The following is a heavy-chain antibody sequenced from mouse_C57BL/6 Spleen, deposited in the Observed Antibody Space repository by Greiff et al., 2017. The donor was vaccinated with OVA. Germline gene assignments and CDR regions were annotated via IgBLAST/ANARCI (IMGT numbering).Heavy chain of an antibody. J-gene: IGHJ4*01. D-gene: IGHD2-10*01. CDR1: GFTFSDYG. V-gene: IGHV5-17*01. CDR3: ARKEKPTTVKGDAMDY. Sequence: EVQGVESGGGLVKPGGSLKLSCAASGFTFSDYGMHWVRQAPEKGLEWVAYISSGSSTIYYADTVKGRFPISRDNAKNTLFLQMTSLRSEDTAMYYCARKEKPTTVKGDAMDYWGQGTSVTVSS. CDR2: ISSGSSTI.